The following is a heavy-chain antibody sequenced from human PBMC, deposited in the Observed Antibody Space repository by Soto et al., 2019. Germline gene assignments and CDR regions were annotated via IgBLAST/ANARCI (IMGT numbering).Heavy chain of an antibody. Sequence: SETLSLTCFVSGYSITAGGYYWSWIRHHPGKGLEWIGSFYSSGSIIYNPSLRSRVSISGDTSSNQFSMSRTSVTAADTARYYCARMYSSGSGWFHPWGQGTLVT. J-gene: IGHJ5*02. CDR3: ARMYSSGSGWFHP. CDR1: GYSITAGGYY. V-gene: IGHV4-31*03. CDR2: FYSSGSI. D-gene: IGHD6-19*01.